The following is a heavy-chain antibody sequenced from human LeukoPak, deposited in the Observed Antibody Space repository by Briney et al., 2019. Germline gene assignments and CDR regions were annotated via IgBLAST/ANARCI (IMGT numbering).Heavy chain of an antibody. D-gene: IGHD4-17*01. J-gene: IGHJ4*02. V-gene: IGHV3-9*01. CDR1: GFTFDDYA. CDR3: ASSFTVTTTIFDY. Sequence: GWSLRLSCAASGFTFDDYAMHWVRQAPGKGLEWVSGISWNSGSIGYADSVKGRFTISRDNAKNSLYLQMNSLRAEDTALYYCASSFTVTTTIFDYWGQGTLVTVSS. CDR2: ISWNSGSI.